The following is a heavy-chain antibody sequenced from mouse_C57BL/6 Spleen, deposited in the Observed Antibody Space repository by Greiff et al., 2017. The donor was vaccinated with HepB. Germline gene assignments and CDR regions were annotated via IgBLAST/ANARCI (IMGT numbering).Heavy chain of an antibody. CDR3: ARQNYYGSIFDY. CDR2: IHPNSGST. V-gene: IGHV1-64*01. Sequence: VKLQQPGAELVKPGASVKLSCKASGYTFTSYWMHWVKQRPGQGLEWIGMIHPNSGSTNYNEKFKSKATLTVDKSSSTAYMQLSSLTSEDSAVYYCARQNYYGSIFDYWGQGTTLTVSS. CDR1: GYTFTSYW. J-gene: IGHJ2*01. D-gene: IGHD1-1*01.